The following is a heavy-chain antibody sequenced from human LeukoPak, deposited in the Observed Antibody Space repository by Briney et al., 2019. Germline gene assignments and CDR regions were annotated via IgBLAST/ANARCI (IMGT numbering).Heavy chain of an antibody. CDR3: VRRGDASSGWGDHDF. CDR1: GFTFNRNA. Sequence: PGGSLRLSCAASGFTFNRNAISCLRQARGEGLEWVSTIGGSGDKTFYADTVKGRFTISRDNSKNMVHLQINSLTGEDTALYYCVRRGDASSGWGDHDFWGQGALVTVSS. CDR2: IGGSGDKT. V-gene: IGHV3-23*01. D-gene: IGHD6-19*01. J-gene: IGHJ4*02.